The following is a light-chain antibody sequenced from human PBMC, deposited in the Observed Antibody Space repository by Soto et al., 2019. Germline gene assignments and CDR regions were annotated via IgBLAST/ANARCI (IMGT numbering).Light chain of an antibody. CDR1: SSDVGGYNY. Sequence: QSALTQPASVSGSPGQSITISCTGTSSDVGGYNYVSWYQQHPGKAPKLMIYEVSNRPSGVPDRFSASKSGTSVSLANSGLHSEDEANYYCAAWDDSLNGLVFGGGTKLTVL. CDR2: EVS. V-gene: IGLV2-14*01. J-gene: IGLJ3*02. CDR3: AAWDDSLNGLV.